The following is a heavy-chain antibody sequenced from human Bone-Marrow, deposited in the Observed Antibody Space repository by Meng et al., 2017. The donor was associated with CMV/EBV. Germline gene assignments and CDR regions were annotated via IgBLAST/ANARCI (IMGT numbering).Heavy chain of an antibody. CDR1: GFTFSSYS. D-gene: IGHD2-2*01. CDR3: ARDRSVGYCSSTSCYAYYYGMAV. CDR2: ISSSSSYI. J-gene: IGHJ6*01. V-gene: IGHV3-21*01. Sequence: GGSLRLSCAASGFTFSSYSMNWVRQAPGKGLEWVSSISSSSSYIYYADSVTGRFTISRDNAKNSLYLQMNSLRAEDTAVYYCARDRSVGYCSSTSCYAYYYGMAVWGQGPTVTGSS.